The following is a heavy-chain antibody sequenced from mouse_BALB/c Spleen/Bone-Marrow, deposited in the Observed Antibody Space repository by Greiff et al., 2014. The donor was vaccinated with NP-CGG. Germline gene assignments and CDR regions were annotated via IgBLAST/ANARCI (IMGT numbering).Heavy chain of an antibody. CDR2: ISDGSSTI. CDR1: GFTFSSFG. CDR3: ARLDVGGY. Sequence: DVKLVESGGGLVQPGGSRKHSCAASGFTFSSFGMHWVRQAPEKGLEWVAYISDGSSTIYYADTVKGRFTIFRDNPKNTLFLQMTSLRSEDTAMYYCARLDVGGYWGHGTTLTVSS. J-gene: IGHJ2*01. V-gene: IGHV5-17*02.